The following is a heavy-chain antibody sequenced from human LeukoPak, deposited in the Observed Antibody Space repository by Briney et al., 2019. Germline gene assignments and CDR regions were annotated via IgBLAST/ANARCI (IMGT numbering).Heavy chain of an antibody. V-gene: IGHV1-18*04. CDR2: ISAYNGNT. CDR3: ARTLAYGSGSYSGYY. J-gene: IGHJ4*02. D-gene: IGHD3-10*01. CDR1: GYTFTSYG. Sequence: ASVKVSCKASGYTFTSYGISWVRQAPGQGLEWMGWISAYNGNTNYAQKLQGRVTMTTDTSTSTAYMELRSLRSDDTAVYYCARTLAYGSGSYSGYYWGQETLVTVSS.